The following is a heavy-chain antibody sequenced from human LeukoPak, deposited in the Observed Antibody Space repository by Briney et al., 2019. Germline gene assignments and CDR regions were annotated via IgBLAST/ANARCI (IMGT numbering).Heavy chain of an antibody. Sequence: SETLSLTSTVSGGSISSYYGSWIRQPPGKGLEWIGYIYYSGSTNYNPSLKSRVTISVDTSKNQFSLKLSSVTAADTAVYYCAREGSGSDAFDIWGQGTTVTVSS. CDR2: IYYSGST. V-gene: IGHV4-59*01. D-gene: IGHD3-22*01. J-gene: IGHJ3*02. CDR1: GGSISSYY. CDR3: AREGSGSDAFDI.